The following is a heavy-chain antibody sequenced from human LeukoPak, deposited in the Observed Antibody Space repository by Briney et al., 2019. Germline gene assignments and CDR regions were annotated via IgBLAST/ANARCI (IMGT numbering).Heavy chain of an antibody. Sequence: SETLSLTCTVSGGSISSYYWSWIRQPPGKGLEWIGYIYYSGSTNYNPSLKSRVTISVDTSKNQFSLKLSSVTAADTAVYYCARGGYYDSLTGYYEGVSFDPWGQGTLVTVSS. CDR3: ARGGYYDSLTGYYEGVSFDP. CDR2: IYYSGST. CDR1: GGSISSYY. V-gene: IGHV4-59*01. J-gene: IGHJ5*02. D-gene: IGHD3-9*01.